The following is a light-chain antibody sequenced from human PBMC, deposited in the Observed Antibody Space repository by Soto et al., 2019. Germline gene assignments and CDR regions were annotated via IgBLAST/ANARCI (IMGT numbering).Light chain of an antibody. CDR2: RNN. CDR1: NSNIGAGFD. J-gene: IGLJ2*01. CDR3: QSFWV. Sequence: QSVLTQPPSASGAPGQRVTISCTGSNSNIGAGFDVHWYQQFPGTAPKLLIYRNNQRPSGVPDRFSGSKSGTSASLAITGLQAEDEADYYCQSFWVFGGGTKVTVL. V-gene: IGLV1-40*01.